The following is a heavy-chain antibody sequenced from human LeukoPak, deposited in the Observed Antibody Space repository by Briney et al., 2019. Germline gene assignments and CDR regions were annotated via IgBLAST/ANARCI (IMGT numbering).Heavy chain of an antibody. CDR2: IRYDGSNE. J-gene: IGHJ4*02. Sequence: PGGSLRPSCAASGFSFSGYGMHWVRQAPGKGLEWVAFIRYDGSNEYYADSVKGRFTISRDKSKNTLSLQMNGLRVEDTAVYYCARDRTQPFDYWGQGTLVTVSS. D-gene: IGHD6-13*01. CDR1: GFSFSGYG. V-gene: IGHV3-30*02. CDR3: ARDRTQPFDY.